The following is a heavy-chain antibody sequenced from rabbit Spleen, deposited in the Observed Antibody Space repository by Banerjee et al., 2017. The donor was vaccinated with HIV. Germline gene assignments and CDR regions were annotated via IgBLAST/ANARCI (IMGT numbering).Heavy chain of an antibody. CDR2: IDAGSSGFT. D-gene: IGHD4-1*01. Sequence: QSLEESGGDLVKPGASLTLTCTASGFSFSSGYWICWVRQAPGKGLEWIACIDAGSSGFTYFATWAKGRFTVSKTSSTTVTLQMTSLTDADTATYFCARDLDGVIGWNFGWWGPGTLVTVS. J-gene: IGHJ6*01. CDR1: GFSFSSGYW. CDR3: ARDLDGVIGWNFGW. V-gene: IGHV1S40*01.